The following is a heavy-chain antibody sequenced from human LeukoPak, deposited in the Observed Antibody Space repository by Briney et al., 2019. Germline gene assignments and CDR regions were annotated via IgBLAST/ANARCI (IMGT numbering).Heavy chain of an antibody. Sequence: ASETLSLTCTVSGGSISSGSYYWNWIRQPAGKGLEWIGRIYTSGSPNYNPSLKSRVTISVDTSKNQFSLKLSSVTAADTAVYYCARSDGYGLVGIWGQGTMVTVSS. J-gene: IGHJ3*02. CDR3: ARSDGYGLVGI. D-gene: IGHD3-10*01. CDR1: GGSISSGSYY. V-gene: IGHV4-61*02. CDR2: IYTSGSP.